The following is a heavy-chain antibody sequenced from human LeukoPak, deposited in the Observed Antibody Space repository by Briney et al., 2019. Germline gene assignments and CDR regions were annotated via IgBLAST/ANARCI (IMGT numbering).Heavy chain of an antibody. CDR1: LGTSCSYA. D-gene: IGHD2-15*01. CDR3: ARSIKDIVVVVAAEAAQDAFDI. CDR2: FIPIFGKA. V-gene: IGHV1-69*06. J-gene: IGHJ3*02. Sequence: GTSLKISPETSLGTSCSYAISWGREAPGHELEWMGGFIPIFGKANHAQKYQGSVKMTAGKSTSTAYMALSTLSLEDTAVYYGARSIKDIVVVVAAEAAQDAFDIWGQGTMVTVSS.